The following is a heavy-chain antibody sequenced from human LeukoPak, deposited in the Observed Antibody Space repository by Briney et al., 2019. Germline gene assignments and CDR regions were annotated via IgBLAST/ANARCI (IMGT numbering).Heavy chain of an antibody. D-gene: IGHD3-10*01. Sequence: GASVKVSGKASGYTFSGYYMHWVRQAPGQGLEWMGWINPNSGGTNYAQKFQGRVTMTRDTSISTAYMELSRLRSDDTAVYYCARDALWFGAVRHFDYWGQGTLVTVSS. J-gene: IGHJ4*02. CDR3: ARDALWFGAVRHFDY. CDR1: GYTFSGYY. CDR2: INPNSGGT. V-gene: IGHV1-2*02.